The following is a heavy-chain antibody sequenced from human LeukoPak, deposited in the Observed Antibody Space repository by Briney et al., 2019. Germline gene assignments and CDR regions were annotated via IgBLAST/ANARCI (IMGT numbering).Heavy chain of an antibody. CDR3: AKAGYSYPSVPYFQH. J-gene: IGHJ1*01. CDR1: GFTFDDYA. D-gene: IGHD5-18*01. V-gene: IGHV3-9*01. CDR2: ISWNSGSI. Sequence: GGSLRLSCAASGFTFDDYAMRWVRHAPGKGLEWVSGISWNSGSIGYADSVKGRFTISRDNAKNSLYLQMNSLRAEDTALYYCAKAGYSYPSVPYFQHWGQGTLVTVSS.